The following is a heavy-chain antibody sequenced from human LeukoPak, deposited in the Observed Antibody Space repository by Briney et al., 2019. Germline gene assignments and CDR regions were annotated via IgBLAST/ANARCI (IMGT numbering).Heavy chain of an antibody. J-gene: IGHJ6*02. D-gene: IGHD5-18*01. CDR3: ARLYSYGYYYYYGMDV. Sequence: GGSLRLSCAASGFSFRNYNMNWVRQAPGKGLEWVSSISSSSSYIYYADSVKGRFTISRDNAKNSLYLQMNSLRAEDTAVYSCARLYSYGYYYYYGMDVWGHGTTVTVSS. CDR1: GFSFRNYN. CDR2: ISSSSSYI. V-gene: IGHV3-21*01.